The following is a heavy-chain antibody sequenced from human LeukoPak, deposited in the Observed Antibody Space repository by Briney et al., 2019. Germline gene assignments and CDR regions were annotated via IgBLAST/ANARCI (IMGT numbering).Heavy chain of an antibody. Sequence: GGSLRLSCTASGFTFGGYSINWVRQVPGKGLQWVGFIRSVAFGGTTQYAASLKGRFTISRDDSKSIAYLQMNSLKTEDTAVYYCARDTTYDYGDWGSFDPWGQGTLVTVSS. D-gene: IGHD4-17*01. J-gene: IGHJ5*02. CDR3: ARDTTYDYGDWGSFDP. CDR1: GFTFGGYS. CDR2: IRSVAFGGTT. V-gene: IGHV3-49*04.